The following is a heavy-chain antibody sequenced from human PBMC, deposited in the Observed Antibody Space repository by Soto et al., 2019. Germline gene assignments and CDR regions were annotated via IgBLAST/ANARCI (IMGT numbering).Heavy chain of an antibody. V-gene: IGHV1-46*01. CDR3: ARDLSGSSFGPQGY. D-gene: IGHD1-26*01. CDR1: GYTFTNYY. J-gene: IGHJ4*02. Sequence: QVQLVQSGAEVMEPGASVKIACRASGYTFTNYYMHWVRQAPGQGLEWMGIINPSGGNTNYAQRFQGRVTMTRDTSTSTLYMELSSLRSEDTTMYYCARDLSGSSFGPQGYWGQGTLVTVSS. CDR2: INPSGGNT.